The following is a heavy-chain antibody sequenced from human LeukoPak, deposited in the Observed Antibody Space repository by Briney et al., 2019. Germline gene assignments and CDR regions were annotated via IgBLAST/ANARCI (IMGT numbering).Heavy chain of an antibody. J-gene: IGHJ4*02. Sequence: GASVKVSCKASGGTVSSYAISWVRQAPGQGLEWMGGIIPIFGTANYAQKFQGRVTITADESTSTAYMELSSLRSEDTAVYYCAGVRYCSSTSCYNFGYWGQGTLVTVSS. D-gene: IGHD2-2*02. CDR1: GGTVSSYA. CDR2: IIPIFGTA. V-gene: IGHV1-69*13. CDR3: AGVRYCSSTSCYNFGY.